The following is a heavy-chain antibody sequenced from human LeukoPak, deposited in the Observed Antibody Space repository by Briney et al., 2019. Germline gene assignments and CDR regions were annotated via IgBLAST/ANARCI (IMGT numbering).Heavy chain of an antibody. CDR1: GGSISSGGYY. CDR2: IYYSGST. CDR3: ARDPSGRSSYFDY. J-gene: IGHJ4*02. V-gene: IGHV4-31*03. Sequence: PSETLSLTCTFSGGSISSGGYYWSWIRQHPGKGLEWIGYIYYSGSTYYNPSLKSRVTISVDTSKNQFSLKLSSVTAADTAVYYCARDPSGRSSYFDYWGQGTLVTVSS. D-gene: IGHD5-12*01.